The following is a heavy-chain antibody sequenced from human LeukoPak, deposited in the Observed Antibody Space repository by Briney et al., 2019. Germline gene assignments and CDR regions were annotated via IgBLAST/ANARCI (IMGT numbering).Heavy chain of an antibody. D-gene: IGHD3-22*01. J-gene: IGHJ4*02. CDR1: GASISSGGYY. CDR3: ARGDYYDSSGYGFDY. Sequence: PSETLSLTCTVSGASISSGGYYWSWIRQHPGKGLEWIGYIFYSGSTYYNPSLKSRVTISVDTSKNQFSLKLSSVTAADTAVYYCARGDYYDSSGYGFDYWGQGTLVTVSS. CDR2: IFYSGST. V-gene: IGHV4-31*03.